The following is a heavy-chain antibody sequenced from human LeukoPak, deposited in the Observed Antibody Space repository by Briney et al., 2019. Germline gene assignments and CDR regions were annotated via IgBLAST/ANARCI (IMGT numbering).Heavy chain of an antibody. D-gene: IGHD3-9*01. Sequence: SETLSLTCAVSGASISGSGYYLGWIRQPPGKGLEWIGNIYYSGSTYYNPSLKSRVTISVDTSKNQFSLKLSSVTAADTAVYYCARLTGYSSESWFDPWGQGTLVTVSS. V-gene: IGHV4-39*01. CDR3: ARLTGYSSESWFDP. CDR2: IYYSGST. J-gene: IGHJ5*02. CDR1: GASISGSGYY.